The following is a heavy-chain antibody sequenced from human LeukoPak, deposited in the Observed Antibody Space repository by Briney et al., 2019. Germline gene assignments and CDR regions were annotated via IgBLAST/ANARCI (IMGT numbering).Heavy chain of an antibody. D-gene: IGHD4-17*01. CDR2: IKKDGSEK. Sequence: PGGSLRLSCTASAFTFSNYWMSWVRQAPGKGLEWVANIKKDGSEKYYVESLEGRFAISRDNVKNSLYLQMNSLRAEDTAVYYCARDLQDGVPTGYWGQGTLVIVS. CDR1: AFTFSNYW. CDR3: ARDLQDGVPTGY. V-gene: IGHV3-7*01. J-gene: IGHJ4*02.